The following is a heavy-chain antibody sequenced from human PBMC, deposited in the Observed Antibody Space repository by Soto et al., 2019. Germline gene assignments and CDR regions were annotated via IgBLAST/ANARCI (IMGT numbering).Heavy chain of an antibody. Sequence: GESLKISCKASGYSFNIFWISWVRQMPGIGLEWVGRIDPRDSYTSYSPSFQGHVTISADKSISAVYLQWGSLKASDTAMYYCARLYCSSSTCDSWFDPWGQGTLVTVSS. CDR1: GYSFNIFW. CDR2: IDPRDSYT. CDR3: ARLYCSSSTCDSWFDP. D-gene: IGHD2-2*01. V-gene: IGHV5-10-1*01. J-gene: IGHJ5*02.